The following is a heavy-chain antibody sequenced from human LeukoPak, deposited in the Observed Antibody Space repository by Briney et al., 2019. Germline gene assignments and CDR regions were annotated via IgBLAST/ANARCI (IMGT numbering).Heavy chain of an antibody. CDR2: ISSSSSYI. V-gene: IGHV3-21*01. CDR1: GFTFSSYS. CDR3: ATTPGIAVSDY. Sequence: PGGSLRLSCAASGFTFSSYSMNWVRQAPGQGLEWVSSISSSSSYIYYADSVKGRFTISRDNAKNSLYLQMNGLRAEDTAVYYCATTPGIAVSDYWGQGTLVTVSS. J-gene: IGHJ4*02. D-gene: IGHD6-19*01.